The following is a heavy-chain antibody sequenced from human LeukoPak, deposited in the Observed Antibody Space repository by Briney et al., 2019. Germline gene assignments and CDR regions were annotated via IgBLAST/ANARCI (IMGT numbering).Heavy chain of an antibody. CDR2: INHSGSA. Sequence: PSETLSLTCAVYDGSFSGYYCSWIRQPPGKGLEWIGEINHSGSANYNPSLKSRVTMSVDTSKQQFSLKLSSVTAADTGVYYCATRGGDYESSEYWFFGLWGRGTLVTVSS. J-gene: IGHJ2*01. CDR1: DGSFSGYY. V-gene: IGHV4-34*01. CDR3: ATRGGDYESSEYWFFGL. D-gene: IGHD3-22*01.